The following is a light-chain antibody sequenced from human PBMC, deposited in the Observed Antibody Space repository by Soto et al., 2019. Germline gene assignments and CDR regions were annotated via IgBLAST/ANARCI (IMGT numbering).Light chain of an antibody. CDR2: DAS. V-gene: IGKV3-11*01. Sequence: EIVLTQSPATLSLSPGERATLSCRASQSVGSYLAWYQQKPGQAPRLLIYDASSRATGIPARFSGSGSGTDFTLTISSPEPEDFAVYYCQQRSNWPPKYTFGQGTKLEFK. CDR3: QQRSNWPPKYT. CDR1: QSVGSY. J-gene: IGKJ2*01.